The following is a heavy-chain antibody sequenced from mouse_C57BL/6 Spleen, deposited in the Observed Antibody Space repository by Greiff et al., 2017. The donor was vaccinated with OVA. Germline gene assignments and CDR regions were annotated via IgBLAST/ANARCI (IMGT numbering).Heavy chain of an antibody. CDR1: GYTFTDYN. Sequence: VQLKQSGPELVKPGASVKMSCKASGYTFTDYNMHWVKQSHGKSLEWIGYINPNNGGTSYNQKFKGKATLTVNKSSSTAYMELRSLTSEDSAVYYSARRGVLNWCFDVWGTGTTVTVSS. V-gene: IGHV1-22*01. J-gene: IGHJ1*03. CDR3: ARRGVLNWCFDV. CDR2: INPNNGGT. D-gene: IGHD2-14*01.